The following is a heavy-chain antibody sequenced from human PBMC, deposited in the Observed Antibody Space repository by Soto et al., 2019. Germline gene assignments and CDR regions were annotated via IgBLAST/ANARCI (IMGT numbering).Heavy chain of an antibody. D-gene: IGHD3-10*01. CDR2: ISHDGNKE. V-gene: IGHV3-30*03. CDR1: GFTFSNYG. CDR3: ARVAMVGGVITTVTGFDY. J-gene: IGHJ4*02. Sequence: PGGSLRLSCAASGFTFSNYGIHWVRQAPGKGLEWVAVISHDGNKEYYADSVKGRFTVSRDNSKKTVYLQMNSLRADDTAVYSCARVAMVGGVITTVTGFDYWGQGTLVTVSS.